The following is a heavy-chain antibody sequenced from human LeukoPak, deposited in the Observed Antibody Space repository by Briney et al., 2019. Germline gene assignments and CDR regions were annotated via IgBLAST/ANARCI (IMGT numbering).Heavy chain of an antibody. V-gene: IGHV3-48*03. CDR3: AGELWDI. J-gene: IGHJ3*02. Sequence: GGSLRLSCAASGFTFSSYEMNWVRQAPGKALEWVSYISSSGSTIYYVDSVKGRFTISRDNAKNPLYLQMDSLRAEDTAVYYCAGELWDIWGQGTMVTVSS. CDR2: ISSSGSTI. CDR1: GFTFSSYE. D-gene: IGHD3-10*01.